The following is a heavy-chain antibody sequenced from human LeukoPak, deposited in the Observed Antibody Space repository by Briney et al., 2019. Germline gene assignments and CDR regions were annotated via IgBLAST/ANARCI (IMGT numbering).Heavy chain of an antibody. CDR3: AKSLYGSGSYYNWFDP. CDR1: GGSFSGYY. V-gene: IGHV4-34*01. CDR2: INHRGST. Sequence: TSETLSLTCTVYGGSFSGYYWSWIRQSPGKGLEWIGEINHRGSTNYNPSLKRRVTISLDTSKNQFSLKLSSVTAADTAVYYCAKSLYGSGSYYNWFDPWGQGTLVTVSS. D-gene: IGHD3-10*01. J-gene: IGHJ5*02.